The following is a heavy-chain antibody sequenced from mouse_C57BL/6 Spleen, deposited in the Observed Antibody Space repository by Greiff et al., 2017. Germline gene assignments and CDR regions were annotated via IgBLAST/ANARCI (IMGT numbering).Heavy chain of an antibody. CDR3: ASAGPVWFAY. CDR2: IDPSDSYT. V-gene: IGHV1-69*01. J-gene: IGHJ3*01. D-gene: IGHD3-1*01. CDR1: GYTFTSYW. Sequence: QVQLQQPGAELVMPGASVKLSCKASGYTFTSYWMHWVKQRPGQGLEWIGEIDPSDSYTNYNQKFKGKSTLTVDKSSSTAYMQLSSLTSEDSAVXYCASAGPVWFAYWGQGTLVTVSA.